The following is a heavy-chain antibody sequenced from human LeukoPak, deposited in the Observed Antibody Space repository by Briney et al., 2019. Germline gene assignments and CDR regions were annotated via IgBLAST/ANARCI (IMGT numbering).Heavy chain of an antibody. CDR3: ARWASGSYTFDY. D-gene: IGHD1-26*01. Sequence: GGSLRLSCTASGFTFGDYAMSWVRQAPGKGLEWVGFIRSKAYGGTTEYAASVKGRFTISRDDSKNTLYLQMNSPRAEDTAVYYCARWASGSYTFDYWGQGTLVTVSS. CDR1: GFTFGDYA. CDR2: IRSKAYGGTT. V-gene: IGHV3-49*04. J-gene: IGHJ4*02.